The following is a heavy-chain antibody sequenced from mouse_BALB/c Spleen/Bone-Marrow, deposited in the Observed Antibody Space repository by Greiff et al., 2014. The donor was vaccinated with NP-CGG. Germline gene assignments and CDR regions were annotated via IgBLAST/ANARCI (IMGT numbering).Heavy chain of an antibody. V-gene: IGHV7-3*02. CDR1: GFTFTDYY. J-gene: IGHJ1*01. CDR3: ARDRTTATLYWYFDV. D-gene: IGHD1-2*01. Sequence: DVKLVESGGGLVQPGGSLRPSCATSGFTFTDYYMSWVRQPPGKALEWLGFIRNKANGYTTEYSASVKGRFTISRDNSQSILYLQMNTLRAEDSATYYCARDRTTATLYWYFDVWGAGTTVTVSS. CDR2: IRNKANGYTT.